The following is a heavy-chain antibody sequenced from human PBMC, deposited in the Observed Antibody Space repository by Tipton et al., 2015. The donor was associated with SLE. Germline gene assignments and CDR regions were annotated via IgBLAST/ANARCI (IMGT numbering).Heavy chain of an antibody. Sequence: SLRLSCADSGFTFRSYRMHWVRQAPGKGLVWVSRINSDGSSTRYADSVKGRFNISRDNAENTLCLQMNSLRAEDTAVYYCAREVVVATAIRDYYGMDVWGQGTTVTVSS. CDR1: GFTFRSYR. D-gene: IGHD2-2*01. CDR2: INSDGSST. V-gene: IGHV3-74*01. CDR3: AREVVVATAIRDYYGMDV. J-gene: IGHJ6*02.